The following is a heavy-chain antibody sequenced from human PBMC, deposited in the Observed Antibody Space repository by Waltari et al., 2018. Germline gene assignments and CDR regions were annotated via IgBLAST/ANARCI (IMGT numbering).Heavy chain of an antibody. V-gene: IGHV4-31*03. CDR3: AIFGFDWFESY. J-gene: IGHJ4*02. CDR2: IYYRGSP. Sequence: QVQLQESGPGLVKPSQTLSLTCTVPGGSISSGGYYWSWTRQHPGKGLEWIGYIYYRGSPYYTPSLKLRVTLSVHTSKNHFSLKLSSGTAADTAVYYCAIFGFDWFESYWGQGTLVTVSS. D-gene: IGHD3-9*01. CDR1: GGSISSGGYY.